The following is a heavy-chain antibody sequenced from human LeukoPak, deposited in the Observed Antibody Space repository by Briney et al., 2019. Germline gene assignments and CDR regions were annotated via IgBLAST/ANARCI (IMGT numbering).Heavy chain of an antibody. D-gene: IGHD1-14*01. Sequence: GGSLRLSCAASGFTFSDYAMSWVRQAPGKGLEWVSSITGSGSRTYYTDSVKGRFTISRVNSKNTLYLQMNSLRADETAVYYCASRPRADIGPLDFWGQGTLVTVSS. V-gene: IGHV3-23*01. J-gene: IGHJ4*02. CDR2: ITGSGSRT. CDR3: ASRPRADIGPLDF. CDR1: GFTFSDYA.